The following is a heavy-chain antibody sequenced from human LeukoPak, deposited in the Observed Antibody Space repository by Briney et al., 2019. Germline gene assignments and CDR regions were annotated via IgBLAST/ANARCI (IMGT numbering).Heavy chain of an antibody. CDR1: GGSISSGGYS. V-gene: IGHV4-30-2*01. CDR3: ARDTGYCSGGSCFYGMDV. Sequence: PSETLSLTCAVSGGSISSGGYSWSWIRQPPGKGLGWIGYIYHSGSTYYNPSLKSRVTISVDRSKNQFSLKLSSVTAADTAVYYCARDTGYCSGGSCFYGMDVWGQGTTVTVSS. D-gene: IGHD2-15*01. CDR2: IYHSGST. J-gene: IGHJ6*02.